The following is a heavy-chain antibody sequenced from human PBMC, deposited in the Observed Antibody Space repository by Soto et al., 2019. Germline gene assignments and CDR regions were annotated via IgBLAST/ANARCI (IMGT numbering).Heavy chain of an antibody. CDR2: ISSSSSYI. D-gene: IGHD3-16*02. CDR1: GFTFSSYS. J-gene: IGHJ4*02. V-gene: IGHV3-21*01. CDR3: ARENYDDYVWGSYRFYYFDY. Sequence: PGGSLRLSCAASGFTFSSYSMNWVRQAPGKGLEWVPSISSSSSYIYYADSVKGRFTISRDNAKNSLYLQMNSLRAEDTAVYYCARENYDDYVWGSYRFYYFDYWGQGTLVTVSS.